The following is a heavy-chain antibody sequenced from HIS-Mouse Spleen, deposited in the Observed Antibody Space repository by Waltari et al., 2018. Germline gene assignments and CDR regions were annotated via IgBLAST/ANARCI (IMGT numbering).Heavy chain of an antibody. CDR1: GFTFSSYD. V-gene: IGHV3-13*01. CDR2: IGTAGDT. Sequence: EVQLVESGGGLVQPGGSLRLSCAASGFTFSSYDMHWVRQATGKGLEWVSAIGTAGDTYYPGSVKGRFTISRENAKNSLYLQMNSLRAGDTAVYYCARVGYSSSWYGHYYYGMDVWGQGTTVTVSS. J-gene: IGHJ6*02. CDR3: ARVGYSSSWYGHYYYGMDV. D-gene: IGHD6-13*01.